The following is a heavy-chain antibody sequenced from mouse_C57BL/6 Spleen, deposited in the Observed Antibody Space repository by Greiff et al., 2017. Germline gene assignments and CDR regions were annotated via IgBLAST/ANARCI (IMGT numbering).Heavy chain of an antibody. CDR2: ISNGGGST. CDR1: GFTFSDYY. V-gene: IGHV5-12*01. CDR3: ARHHGYFDY. D-gene: IGHD1-1*02. J-gene: IGHJ2*01. Sequence: EVKVVESGGGLVQPGGSLKLSCAASGFTFSDYYMYWVRQTPEKRLEWVAYISNGGGSTYYPDTVKGRFTISRDNAKNTLYLQMSRLKSEDTAMYYCARHHGYFDYWGQGTTLTVSS.